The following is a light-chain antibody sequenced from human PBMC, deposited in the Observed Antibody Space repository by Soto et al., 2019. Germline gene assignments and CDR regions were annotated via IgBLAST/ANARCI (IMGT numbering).Light chain of an antibody. CDR2: AAS. V-gene: IGKV3D-15*01. CDR1: QSVTSN. CDR3: QQYGSSPRT. J-gene: IGKJ2*01. Sequence: EIVLTQSPDTLAVSPGEVATLSCWASQSVTSNLAWYQQKRGQAPRLLIYAASTRATGVPARFSGSGSGTEFTLTISSLQSEDFAVYYCQQYGSSPRTFGQGTKLEIK.